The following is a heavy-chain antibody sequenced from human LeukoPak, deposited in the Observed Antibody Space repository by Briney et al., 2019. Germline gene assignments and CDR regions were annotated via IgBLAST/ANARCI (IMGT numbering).Heavy chain of an antibody. J-gene: IGHJ4*02. V-gene: IGHV3-33*06. CDR3: AKDAQRGFDYSNSLEY. Sequence: PLGSPRLSPAPSGFTSSHFVTQGVCAAPRQGLGWVAVIWSDRANKYYADSVKGRFTIYRDDSQNRVFLQINSLRAEDTALYYCAKDAQRGFDYSNSLEYWGQGALVSVSS. D-gene: IGHD4-11*01. CDR1: GFTSSHFV. CDR2: IWSDRANK.